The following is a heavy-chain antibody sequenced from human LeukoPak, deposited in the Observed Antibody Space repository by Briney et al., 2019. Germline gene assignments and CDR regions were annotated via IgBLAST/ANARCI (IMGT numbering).Heavy chain of an antibody. V-gene: IGHV1-18*01. Sequence: ASVKVSCKASGYTFTSYGISWVRQAPGQGLEWMGWISAYNGNTNYAQKLQGRVTMTTDTSTSTAYMELRSPRSDDTAVYYCARVGRLRYFDWLSRWSGLFDYWGQGTLVTVSS. CDR2: ISAYNGNT. D-gene: IGHD3-9*01. CDR3: ARVGRLRYFDWLSRWSGLFDY. J-gene: IGHJ4*02. CDR1: GYTFTSYG.